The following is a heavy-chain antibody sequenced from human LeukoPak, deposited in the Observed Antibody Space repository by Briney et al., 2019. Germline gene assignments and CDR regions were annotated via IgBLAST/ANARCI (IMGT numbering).Heavy chain of an antibody. CDR2: ISVGSANT. V-gene: IGHV3-23*01. CDR3: AKAPYYYDSSGYYYVGPFDY. D-gene: IGHD3-22*01. CDR1: GFTFSTFA. J-gene: IGHJ4*02. Sequence: GGSLRLSCAASGFTFSTFAMNWVRQTPGKGLEWVSSISVGSANTYYADSVKGRFTISRDNSKNTLYLQMNSLRAEDTAVYYCAKAPYYYDSSGYYYVGPFDYWGQGTLVTVSS.